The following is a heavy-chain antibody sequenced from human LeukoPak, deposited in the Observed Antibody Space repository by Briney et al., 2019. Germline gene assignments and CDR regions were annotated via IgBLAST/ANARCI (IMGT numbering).Heavy chain of an antibody. CDR2: ISGDGGST. D-gene: IGHD2-15*01. CDR3: AKDRGGRLGGFDY. J-gene: IGHJ4*02. Sequence: QPGVSLRLSCAVSGFTFSSYAMNWVRQAPGKGLEWVSFISGDGGSTYYADSVKGRFTISRDSSKNTLYLQMNSLRAEDTSVYYCAKDRGGRLGGFDYWGQGTLVTVSS. CDR1: GFTFSSYA. V-gene: IGHV3-23*01.